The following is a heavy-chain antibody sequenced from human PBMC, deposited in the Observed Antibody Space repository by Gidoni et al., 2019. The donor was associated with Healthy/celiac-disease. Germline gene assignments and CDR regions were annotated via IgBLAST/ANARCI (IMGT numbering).Heavy chain of an antibody. CDR2: IYYSGST. CDR3: ARESAGGGYFDY. Sequence: QVQLQESGPGLVKPSQTLSLTCTVSGGSISSGGYYWSWIRQHPGKGLEWIGYIYYSGSTYYNPSLKGRVTISVDTSKNQFSLKLSSVTAADTAVYYCARESAGGGYFDYWGQGTLVTVSS. CDR1: GGSISSGGYY. D-gene: IGHD3-16*01. V-gene: IGHV4-31*03. J-gene: IGHJ4*02.